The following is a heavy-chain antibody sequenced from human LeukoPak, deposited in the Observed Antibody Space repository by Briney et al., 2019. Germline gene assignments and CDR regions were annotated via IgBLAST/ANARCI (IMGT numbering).Heavy chain of an antibody. CDR1: DGSFSGYY. V-gene: IGHV4-34*01. CDR3: ASSTSCYAGPCYFDY. Sequence: PSETLSLTCGVYDGSFSGYYWNWIRQPPGKGLEWIGEINHSGSTNYNSSLESRVTISVDTSKNQFSLKLSSVTAADTAVYYCASSTSCYAGPCYFDYWGQGTLVTVSS. D-gene: IGHD2-2*01. J-gene: IGHJ4*02. CDR2: INHSGST.